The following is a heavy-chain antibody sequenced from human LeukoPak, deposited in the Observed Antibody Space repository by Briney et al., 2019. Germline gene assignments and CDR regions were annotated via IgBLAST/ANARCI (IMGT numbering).Heavy chain of an antibody. Sequence: PGRSLRLSCAASGFTFDDYAMHWVRQAPGKGLEWVSGISWNSGSIGYADSVKGRFTISRDNAKNSLYLQMNSLRAEDTAVLFCAKTPVGWDYGDSTYYWGQGTLVTVSP. V-gene: IGHV3-9*01. CDR3: AKTPVGWDYGDSTYY. CDR1: GFTFDDYA. CDR2: ISWNSGSI. D-gene: IGHD4-17*01. J-gene: IGHJ4*02.